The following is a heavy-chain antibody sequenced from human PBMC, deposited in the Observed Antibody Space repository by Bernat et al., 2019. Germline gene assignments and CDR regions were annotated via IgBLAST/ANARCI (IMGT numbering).Heavy chain of an antibody. Sequence: QVQLVQSGAEVKKPGASVKVSCKASGYTFTSYGISWVRQAPGQGLEWMGWISAYNGNTNYAQKFQGRVTMTTDTSTSTAYMELRSLRSDDTAVYYCARARQGRLWLLVLDYWGQGTLVTVSS. D-gene: IGHD5-18*01. CDR1: GYTFTSYG. J-gene: IGHJ4*02. CDR2: ISAYNGNT. CDR3: ARARQGRLWLLVLDY. V-gene: IGHV1-18*01.